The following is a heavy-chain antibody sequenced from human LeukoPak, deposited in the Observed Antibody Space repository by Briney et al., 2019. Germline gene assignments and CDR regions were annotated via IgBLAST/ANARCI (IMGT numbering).Heavy chain of an antibody. D-gene: IGHD2-21*01. V-gene: IGHV3-21*01. CDR1: GFTFTTYN. CDR3: ARDKLWSGEFFHPTSGDYYMDV. Sequence: KTGGPLRLSCAASGFTFTTYNMNWVRQAPGKGLEWLSSISSSDTYIYYADSVKGRFTVSRDNAKNSLYLQMDSLRAEDTAVYFCARDKLWSGEFFHPTSGDYYMDVWGKGTSVTVSS. CDR2: ISSSDTYI. J-gene: IGHJ6*03.